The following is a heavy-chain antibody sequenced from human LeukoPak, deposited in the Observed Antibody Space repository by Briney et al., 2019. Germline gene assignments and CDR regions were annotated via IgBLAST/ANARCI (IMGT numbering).Heavy chain of an antibody. CDR2: IRYDGSHE. D-gene: IGHD1-26*01. V-gene: IGHV3-30*02. CDR3: AKPSGSGVDY. Sequence: GGSLRLSCGASGFTFSTHDMHWVRQAPGKGLEWVAFIRYDGSHEYYADSVKGRFTISRDNSKNTLYLQMNSVRSEDTALYYCAKPSGSGVDYWGQGTRATVSS. J-gene: IGHJ4*01. CDR1: GFTFSTHD.